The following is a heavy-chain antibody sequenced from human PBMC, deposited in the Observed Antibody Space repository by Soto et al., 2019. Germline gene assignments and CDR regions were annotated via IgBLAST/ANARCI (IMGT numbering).Heavy chain of an antibody. CDR2: IYYSGST. CDR1: GGSISSSSYY. V-gene: IGHV4-39*01. CDR3: ARHDYDILTGYRINWFDP. D-gene: IGHD3-9*01. J-gene: IGHJ5*02. Sequence: QLQLQESGPGLVKPSETLSLTCTVSGGSISSSSYYWGWIRQPPGKGLEWIGSIYYSGSTYYNPSRKRRVTISVDTSKNQFSLKLSSVTAADTAVYYCARHDYDILTGYRINWFDPWGQGTLVTVSS.